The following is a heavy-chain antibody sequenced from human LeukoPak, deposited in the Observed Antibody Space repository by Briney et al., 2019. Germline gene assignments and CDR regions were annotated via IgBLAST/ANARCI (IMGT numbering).Heavy chain of an antibody. D-gene: IGHD6-6*01. V-gene: IGHV3-74*01. Sequence: GGSLGLSCATSGFTFSSYWMHWVRQAPGKGLVWVSRINTDGSSTSYADSVKGRFTISRDNAKNTLYLQMNSLRAEDTAVYYCAAARPLYYYYMDVWGKGTTVTVSS. J-gene: IGHJ6*03. CDR1: GFTFSSYW. CDR2: INTDGSST. CDR3: AAARPLYYYYMDV.